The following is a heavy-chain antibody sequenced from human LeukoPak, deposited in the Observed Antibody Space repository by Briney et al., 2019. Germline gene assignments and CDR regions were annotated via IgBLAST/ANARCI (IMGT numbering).Heavy chain of an antibody. V-gene: IGHV3-21*01. CDR3: ASPPASRYSGYGY. D-gene: IGHD5-12*01. J-gene: IGHJ4*02. CDR1: GFTFSSYS. Sequence: PGGSLRLSCAASGFTFSSYSMNWVRQAPGKGLEWVSSISSSSSYIYYADSVKGRFTISRDNAKNSLYLQMNSLRAEDTAVYYCASPPASRYSGYGYWGQGTLVTVSS. CDR2: ISSSSSYI.